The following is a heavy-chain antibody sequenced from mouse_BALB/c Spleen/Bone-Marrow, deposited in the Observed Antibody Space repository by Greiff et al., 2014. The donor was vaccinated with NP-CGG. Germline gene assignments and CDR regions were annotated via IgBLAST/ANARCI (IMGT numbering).Heavy chain of an antibody. CDR3: ARSYNSFDF. V-gene: IGHV1-39*01. CDR2: VDPYYGAT. J-gene: IGHJ2*01. CDR1: GYSFTGYN. Sequence: VQLQQSGPELEKPGASVKISCKASGYSFTGYNMNRVKQYNGQSLEWIGNVDPYYGATTYNQKFKGKVTLTVDKSSSTAYMQLERLTSEDSAVYYCARSYNSFDFWGQGTTLTVSS.